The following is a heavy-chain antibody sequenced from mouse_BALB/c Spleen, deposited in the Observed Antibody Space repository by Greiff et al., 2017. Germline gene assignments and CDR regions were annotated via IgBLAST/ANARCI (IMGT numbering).Heavy chain of an antibody. CDR3: TRDGDGSFDY. D-gene: IGHD2-13*01. CDR1: GFTFSSYT. J-gene: IGHJ2*01. CDR2: ISSGGSYT. V-gene: IGHV5-6-4*01. Sequence: DVKLVESGGGLVKPGGSLKLSCAASGFTFSSYTMSWVRQTPEKRLEWVATISSGGSYTYYPDRVKGRFTISRDNAKNTLYLQMSSLKSEDTAMYYCTRDGDGSFDYWGQGTTLTVSS.